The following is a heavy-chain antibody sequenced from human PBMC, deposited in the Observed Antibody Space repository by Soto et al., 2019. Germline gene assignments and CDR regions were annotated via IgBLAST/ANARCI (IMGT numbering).Heavy chain of an antibody. CDR3: ARAGMTDYYYMDV. V-gene: IGHV1-2*04. Sequence: ASVKVSCKASGYTFTGYYMHWVRQAPGQGLKWMGWINPNSGGTNYAQKFQGWVTMTRDTSISTAYMELSRLRSDDTAVYYCARAGMTDYYYMDVWGKGTTVTVSS. CDR1: GYTFTGYY. CDR2: INPNSGGT. J-gene: IGHJ6*03.